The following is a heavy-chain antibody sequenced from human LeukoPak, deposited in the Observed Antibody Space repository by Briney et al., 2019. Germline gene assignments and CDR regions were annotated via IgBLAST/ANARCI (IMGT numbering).Heavy chain of an antibody. Sequence: ASVKVSCKASGYTFTGYYMHWVRQAPGQGLEWMGWINPNSGGTYSAQKFQGWVTVTRDTSISTAYMGLSRLTSDDTAVYYCARANALYCSSTTCLFDYWGQGTLVTVSS. D-gene: IGHD2-2*01. V-gene: IGHV1-2*04. J-gene: IGHJ4*02. CDR1: GYTFTGYY. CDR3: ARANALYCSSTTCLFDY. CDR2: INPNSGGT.